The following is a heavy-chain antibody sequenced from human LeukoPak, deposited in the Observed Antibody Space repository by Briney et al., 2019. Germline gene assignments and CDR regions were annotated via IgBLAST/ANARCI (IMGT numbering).Heavy chain of an antibody. V-gene: IGHV4-59*01. J-gene: IGHJ3*02. D-gene: IGHD5-12*01. CDR1: GASTSHFY. Sequence: SVTLSLSCTVSGASTSHFYWNWIRQPPGKGLEWIGYMHNSGSSKHSPSLKSRVTISIDTSKNQFSLQLTSVTAADTAIYYCARSAEWLRNAFDIWGQGTMVSVSS. CDR2: MHNSGSS. CDR3: ARSAEWLRNAFDI.